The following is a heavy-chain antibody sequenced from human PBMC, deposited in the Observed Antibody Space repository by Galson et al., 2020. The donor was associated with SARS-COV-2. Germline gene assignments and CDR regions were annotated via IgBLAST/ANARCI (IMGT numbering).Heavy chain of an antibody. V-gene: IGHV4-39*01. D-gene: IGHD3-16*01. CDR2: IYYSGST. J-gene: IGHJ4*02. CDR1: GGSISSSRYY. Sequence: SETLSLTCTVSGGSISSSRYYWGWIRQPPGKGLEWIGSIYYSGSTYYNSSLKSRVTISVDTSKNQFSLKLSAVTAADTAVYYCARHGAREETWGRIYWGQGTLVTVSS. CDR3: ARHGAREETWGRIY.